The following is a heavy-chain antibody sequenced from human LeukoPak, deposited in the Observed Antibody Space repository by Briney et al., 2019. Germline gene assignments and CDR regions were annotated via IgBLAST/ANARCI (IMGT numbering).Heavy chain of an antibody. D-gene: IGHD6-19*01. Sequence: GGSLRLSCAASGFTFNNYAMYWVRQAPGKGLEWVSGVFGSGGSAHYADSVKGRFTISRDNSKNTVYLEINSLRAEDTAIYYCGKTTTGYSSGRYPGWPVDYWGQGTPVTVSS. CDR1: GFTFNNYA. V-gene: IGHV3-23*01. CDR3: GKTTTGYSSGRYPGWPVDY. J-gene: IGHJ4*02. CDR2: VFGSGGSA.